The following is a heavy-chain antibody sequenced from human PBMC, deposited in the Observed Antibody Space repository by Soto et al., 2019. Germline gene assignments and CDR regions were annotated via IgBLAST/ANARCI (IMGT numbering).Heavy chain of an antibody. Sequence: ASVKVSCKASGYTFTSYDINWVRQATGQGLEWMGWMNPNSGNKGYAQKFQGRVTMTSNTSISTAYMELSSLRSEDTAVYYCAICIVLTSWYYDFWSGYSSGDYWGQGTLVTVSS. CDR2: MNPNSGNK. V-gene: IGHV1-8*01. CDR3: AICIVLTSWYYDFWSGYSSGDY. CDR1: GYTFTSYD. J-gene: IGHJ4*02. D-gene: IGHD3-3*01.